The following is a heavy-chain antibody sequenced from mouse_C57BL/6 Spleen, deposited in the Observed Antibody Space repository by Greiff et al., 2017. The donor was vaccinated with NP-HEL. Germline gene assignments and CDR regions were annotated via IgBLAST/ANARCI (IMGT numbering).Heavy chain of an antibody. CDR2: IWSGGST. J-gene: IGHJ4*01. D-gene: IGHD1-1*01. Sequence: VQLVESGPGLVQPSQSLSITCTVSGFSLTSYGVHWVRQSPGKGLEWLGVIWSGGSTDYNAAFISRLSISKDNSKSQVFFKMNSLQADDTAIYYCAREDYYGSSSLYAMDYWGQGTSVTVSS. V-gene: IGHV2-2*01. CDR3: AREDYYGSSSLYAMDY. CDR1: GFSLTSYG.